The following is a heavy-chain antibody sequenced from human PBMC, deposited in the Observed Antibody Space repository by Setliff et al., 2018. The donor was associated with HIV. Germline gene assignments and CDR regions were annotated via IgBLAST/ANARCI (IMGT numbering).Heavy chain of an antibody. Sequence: PSETLSLTCTVSGGSITSGDYYWSWIRQPPGKGLEWIGYLYYSVSTYFNPSLKSRVTMSADTSKNQFSLKLTSVTAADTAVYYCARVYGSGSYYLFDYWGQGILVTVSS. CDR3: ARVYGSGSYYLFDY. CDR1: GGSITSGDYY. CDR2: LYYSVST. J-gene: IGHJ4*02. V-gene: IGHV4-30-4*08. D-gene: IGHD3-10*01.